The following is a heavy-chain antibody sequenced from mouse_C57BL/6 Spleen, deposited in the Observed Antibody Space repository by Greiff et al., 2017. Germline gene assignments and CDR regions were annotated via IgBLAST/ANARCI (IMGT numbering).Heavy chain of an antibody. CDR1: GYSFTGYY. V-gene: IGHV1-42*01. Sequence: EVQLQQSGPELVKPGASVKISCKASGYSFTGYYMNWVKQSPEKSLEWIGEINPSTGGTTYNQKFKAKATLTVDKSSSTAYMQLKRLTSEDSAVYYCARMEGYFGYWGQGTTLTVSS. CDR2: INPSTGGT. J-gene: IGHJ2*01. CDR3: ARMEGYFGY.